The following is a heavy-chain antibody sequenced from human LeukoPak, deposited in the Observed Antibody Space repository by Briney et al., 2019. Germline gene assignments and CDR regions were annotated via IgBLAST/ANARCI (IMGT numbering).Heavy chain of an antibody. V-gene: IGHV4-59*01. CDR2: IYYSGST. Sequence: SETLSLTCTVSGLPLSSYYWSWIRPPPGKGLEWMGYIYYSGSTNYHPSLKSRVTISVHTPKNQFPLKLSSVTAADTAVYYCARGGRWLRNWFDPWGQGTLVTVSS. CDR3: ARGGRWLRNWFDP. D-gene: IGHD5-12*01. CDR1: GLPLSSYY. J-gene: IGHJ5*02.